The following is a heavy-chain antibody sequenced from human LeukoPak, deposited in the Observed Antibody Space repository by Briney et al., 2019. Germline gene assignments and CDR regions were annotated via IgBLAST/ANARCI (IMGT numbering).Heavy chain of an antibody. V-gene: IGHV3-7*04. Sequence: GGSLRLSCAASGFTFSNYWMSWVRQAPGKGLEWVTNINQDGSEKYYVDSVKGRFTISRDNAKNSLYLQLNSLRAEDTAVYYCARDAPSGTVTFDYWGQGTLVTVSS. CDR2: INQDGSEK. CDR3: ARDAPSGTVTFDY. D-gene: IGHD4-17*01. J-gene: IGHJ4*02. CDR1: GFTFSNYW.